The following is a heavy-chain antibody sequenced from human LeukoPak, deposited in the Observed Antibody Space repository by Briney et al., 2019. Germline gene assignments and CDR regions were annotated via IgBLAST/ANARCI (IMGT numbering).Heavy chain of an antibody. CDR2: ISSSSSYI. D-gene: IGHD6-19*01. Sequence: GGSLRLSCAASGFTFSSYSMNWVRQAPGKGLEWVSSISSSSSYIYYADSVKGRFTISRDNAKNSLYLQMNSLRAEDTAVYYCARDRISSGWLPFDYWGQGTLVTVSS. J-gene: IGHJ4*02. V-gene: IGHV3-21*01. CDR1: GFTFSSYS. CDR3: ARDRISSGWLPFDY.